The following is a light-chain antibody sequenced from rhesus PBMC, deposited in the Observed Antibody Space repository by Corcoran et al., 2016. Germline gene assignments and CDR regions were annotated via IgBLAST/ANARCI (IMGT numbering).Light chain of an antibody. CDR2: QAS. CDR1: ESVSFFGINL. J-gene: IGKJ2*01. Sequence: DIVLTQSPASLAGSPGQRATITCRASESVSFFGINLIHWDQQKPGQSPKLLIYQASNKDTGVPASFSGSGSGTEFTLTIDPVEADDAADYYCLQSKSSYRFGQRTKVEIK. V-gene: IGKV7-13*01. CDR3: LQSKSSYR.